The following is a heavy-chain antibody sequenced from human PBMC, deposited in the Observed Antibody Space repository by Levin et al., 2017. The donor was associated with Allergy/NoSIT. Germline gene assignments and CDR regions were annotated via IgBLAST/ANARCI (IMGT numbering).Heavy chain of an antibody. V-gene: IGHV3-23*01. CDR3: ANPPFITGTTRGVYYFDY. Sequence: LGESLKISCAASGFTFSSYAMSWVRQAPGKGLEWVSAISGSGGGTYYADSVKGRFTISRDNSKNTLYLQMDSLRAEDTAVYYCANPPFITGTTRGVYYFDYWGQGTLVTVSS. CDR2: ISGSGGGT. J-gene: IGHJ4*02. CDR1: GFTFSSYA. D-gene: IGHD1-7*01.